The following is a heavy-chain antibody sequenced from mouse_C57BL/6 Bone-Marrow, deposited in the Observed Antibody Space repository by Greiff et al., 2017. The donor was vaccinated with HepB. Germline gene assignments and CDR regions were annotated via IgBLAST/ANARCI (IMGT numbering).Heavy chain of an antibody. CDR1: GFNIKDDY. CDR3: TTGGGSSHWYFDV. J-gene: IGHJ1*03. CDR2: IDPENGDT. D-gene: IGHD1-1*01. V-gene: IGHV14-4*01. Sequence: VQLKESGAELVRPGDSVKLSCTASGFNIKDDYMHWVKQRPEQGLEWIGWIDPENGDTEYASKFQGMATITADTSSNTAYLQLSSLTSEDTAVYYCTTGGGSSHWYFDVWGTGTTVTVSS.